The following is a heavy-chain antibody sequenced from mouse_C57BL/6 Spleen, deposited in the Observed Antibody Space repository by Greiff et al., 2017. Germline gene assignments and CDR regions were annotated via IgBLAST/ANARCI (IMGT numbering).Heavy chain of an antibody. CDR2: ISYSGST. CDR1: GYSITSGYD. D-gene: IGHD1-1*01. J-gene: IGHJ2*01. Sequence: DVQLQQSGPGMVKPSQSLSLTCTVTGYSITSGYDWHWIRHFPGNKLEWMGYISYSGSTNYNPSLKSRISITHDTSKNHFFLKLNSVTTEDTATYYCARGDYYGSSSGYFDYWGQGTTLTVSS. CDR3: ARGDYYGSSSGYFDY. V-gene: IGHV3-1*01.